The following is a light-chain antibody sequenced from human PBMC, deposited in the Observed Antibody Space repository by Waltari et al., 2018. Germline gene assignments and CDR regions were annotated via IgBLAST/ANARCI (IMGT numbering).Light chain of an antibody. V-gene: IGLV2-14*03. CDR2: DVS. CDR1: SSDIGDYNY. J-gene: IGLJ3*02. CDR3: SSFARTNNWV. Sequence: QSALTQPASVSGSPGQSITISCTGTSSDIGDYNYVPWYQQYPGKAPKLMIYDVSKRPSGISNRFSGSKSGNTASLTISGLQAEDEADYYCSSFARTNNWVFGGGTKLTVL.